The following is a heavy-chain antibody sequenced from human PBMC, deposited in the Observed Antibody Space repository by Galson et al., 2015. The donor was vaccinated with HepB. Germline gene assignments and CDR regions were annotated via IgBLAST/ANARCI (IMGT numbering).Heavy chain of an antibody. CDR1: GYTFTSYY. V-gene: IGHV1-46*03. Sequence: SVKVSCKASGYTFTSYYMHWVRQAPGQGLEWMGIINPSGGSTSYAQKFQGRVTMTRDTSTSTVYMELSSLRSEDTAVYYCAREEWVDIVATIELRYWGQGTLVTVSS. CDR2: INPSGGST. CDR3: AREEWVDIVATIELRY. J-gene: IGHJ4*02. D-gene: IGHD5-12*01.